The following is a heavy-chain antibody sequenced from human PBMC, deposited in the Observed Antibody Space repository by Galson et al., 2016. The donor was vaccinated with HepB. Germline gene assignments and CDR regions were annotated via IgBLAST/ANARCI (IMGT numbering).Heavy chain of an antibody. Sequence: SLRLSCAASGFTFSTYGMPWVRQAPGKGLEWVAVISYDGDTKYHADSVKGRFTISRDNSKNTLYLQMHRLRFEDTAVYYCASDPRQWQRGYNYGFEYWGQGTLVSVSS. CDR3: ASDPRQWQRGYNYGFEY. J-gene: IGHJ4*02. V-gene: IGHV3-30*03. CDR2: ISYDGDTK. D-gene: IGHD5-18*01. CDR1: GFTFSTYG.